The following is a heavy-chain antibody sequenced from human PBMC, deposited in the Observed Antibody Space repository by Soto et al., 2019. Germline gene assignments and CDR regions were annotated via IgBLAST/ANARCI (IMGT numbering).Heavy chain of an antibody. J-gene: IGHJ4*02. Sequence: LSLTCTVSGGSISSYYWSWIRQPPGKGLEWIGYIYYSGSTNYNPSLKSRVTISVDTSKNQFSLKLSSVTAADTAVYYCARGGLARCSDFDYWGQGTLVTVSS. CDR1: GGSISSYY. CDR3: ARGGLARCSDFDY. V-gene: IGHV4-59*01. D-gene: IGHD2-15*01. CDR2: IYYSGST.